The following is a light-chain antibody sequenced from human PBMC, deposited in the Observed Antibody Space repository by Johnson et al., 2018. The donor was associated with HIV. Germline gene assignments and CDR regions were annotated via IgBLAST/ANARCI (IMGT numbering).Light chain of an antibody. J-gene: IGLJ1*01. V-gene: IGLV1-51*01. CDR1: SSNIANNY. Sequence: QPVLTQPPSFSAAPGQNITISCSGASSNIANNYISWYQHLPGTAPKLVIYAHDTRPLGIPDRFPGSKPGTSATLGITGLQTGDEGDYYCGTWDSSLTPFFVFGTATKVTVL. CDR3: GTWDSSLTPFFV. CDR2: AHD.